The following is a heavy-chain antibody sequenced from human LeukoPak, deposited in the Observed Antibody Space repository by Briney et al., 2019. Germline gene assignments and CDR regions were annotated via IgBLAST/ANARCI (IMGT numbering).Heavy chain of an antibody. CDR2: IYPGDSES. CDR1: GGSSRYKFSTYG. Sequence: RGESLKISCQGSGGSSRYKFSTYGIGWVRQMPGKGLEWMGMIYPGDSESRYSPSFEGQVTMSADKSSNTVYLQWRSLKASDTAMYYCARTSLAYCGGDCYSGWGGFDYWGQGTLVTVSS. D-gene: IGHD2-21*02. J-gene: IGHJ4*02. V-gene: IGHV5-51*01. CDR3: ARTSLAYCGGDCYSGWGGFDY.